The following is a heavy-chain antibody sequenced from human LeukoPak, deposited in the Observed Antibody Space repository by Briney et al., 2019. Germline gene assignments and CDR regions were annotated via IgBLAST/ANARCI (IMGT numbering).Heavy chain of an antibody. CDR2: VWYDGSNK. J-gene: IGHJ4*02. V-gene: IGHV3-33*01. CDR3: ARDCSSTNCLGN. D-gene: IGHD2-2*01. Sequence: GESLKISCAASGFTFSNYGMHWVRQAPGKGLEWVALVWYDGSNKYCADSVKGRFTISRDNSKNTLYLQINTLGAEDTAVYYCARDCSSTNCLGNWGQGTLVTVSS. CDR1: GFTFSNYG.